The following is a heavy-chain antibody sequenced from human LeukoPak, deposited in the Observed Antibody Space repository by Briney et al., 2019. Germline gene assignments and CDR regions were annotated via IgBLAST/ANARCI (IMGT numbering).Heavy chain of an antibody. CDR2: IWYDGSNK. V-gene: IGHV3-33*01. CDR3: ARDRRREGMDV. Sequence: PGGSLRLSCAASGFTFSSYGMHWVRQAPGKGLEWVAVIWYDGSNKYYADSVKGRFTISRDNSKNTLYLQMNSLRAEDTAVYYCARDRRREGMDVWGQGTTVTVSS. J-gene: IGHJ6*02. CDR1: GFTFSSYG.